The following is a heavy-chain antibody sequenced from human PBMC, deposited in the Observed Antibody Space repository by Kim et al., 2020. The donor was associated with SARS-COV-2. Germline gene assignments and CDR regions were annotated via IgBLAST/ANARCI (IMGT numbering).Heavy chain of an antibody. V-gene: IGHV3-74*01. CDR2: T. J-gene: IGHJ4*02. CDR3: ARDEAYSFDF. D-gene: IGHD2-21*01. Sequence: TRYADSVKGRFTNSRDNAKNTLYLQMNSLRAEGTAVYYCARDEAYSFDFWGQGTLVTVSS.